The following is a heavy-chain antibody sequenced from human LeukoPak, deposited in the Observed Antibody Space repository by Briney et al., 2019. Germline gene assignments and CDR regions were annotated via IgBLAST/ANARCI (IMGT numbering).Heavy chain of an antibody. CDR1: GFTVSNNY. CDR3: ARDYYGSGSFQYDS. Sequence: GGSLRLSCAASGFTVSNNYMNWVRQAPGKGLEWVSIIYSGGATYYADSVKGRFTISRDNSKNTVYLQKNSLRAEDTAVYYCARDYYGSGSFQYDSWGQGTLVTVSS. J-gene: IGHJ4*02. D-gene: IGHD3-10*01. CDR2: IYSGGAT. V-gene: IGHV3-53*01.